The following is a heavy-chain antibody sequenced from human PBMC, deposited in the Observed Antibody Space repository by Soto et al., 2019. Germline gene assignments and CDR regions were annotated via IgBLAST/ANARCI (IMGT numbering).Heavy chain of an antibody. CDR2: IRNGGNP. V-gene: IGHV4-30-4*01. Sequence: QVQLQESGPGLVKPSQTLSLTCTVSGDSMNSGNYYWSWVRQSPGNGLEWLGHIRNGGNPYQNPSPRGRGSISVDPSKNQFSPRLTAATVAGSAVYYCARDSWNSPSSMDVWGRGTTVTVSS. D-gene: IGHD1-1*01. J-gene: IGHJ6*02. CDR3: ARDSWNSPSSMDV. CDR1: GDSMNSGNYY.